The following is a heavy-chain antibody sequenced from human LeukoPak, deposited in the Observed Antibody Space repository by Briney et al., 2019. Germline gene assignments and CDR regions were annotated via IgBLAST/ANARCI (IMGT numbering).Heavy chain of an antibody. CDR2: IYPGDSDI. CDR1: GYSFTSYW. Sequence: GESLKISCKGSGYSFTSYWIGWVRQMPGKGLEWMGIIYPGDSDIRYSPSFQGQVTISADKSISTAYLQWSSLKASDTAMYYCARSSNYDFWSGYHPNWFDPWGQGTLVTVSS. J-gene: IGHJ5*02. D-gene: IGHD3-3*01. CDR3: ARSSNYDFWSGYHPNWFDP. V-gene: IGHV5-51*01.